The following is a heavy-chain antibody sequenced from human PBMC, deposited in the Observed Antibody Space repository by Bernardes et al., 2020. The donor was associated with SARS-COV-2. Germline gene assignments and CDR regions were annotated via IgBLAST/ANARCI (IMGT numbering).Heavy chain of an antibody. V-gene: IGHV3-74*01. J-gene: IGHJ4*02. Sequence: GGSLLLSCEASGFTFHDSYIHWIRQTPEPGLVWVSRISGDGRATNYADSVKGRFTISRDSAKHTVSLQMNSLRAEDTAIYFCARGSGNYYFDHWGQGILVTGSS. D-gene: IGHD3-3*01. CDR2: ISGDGRAT. CDR3: ARGSGNYYFDH. CDR1: GFTFHDSY.